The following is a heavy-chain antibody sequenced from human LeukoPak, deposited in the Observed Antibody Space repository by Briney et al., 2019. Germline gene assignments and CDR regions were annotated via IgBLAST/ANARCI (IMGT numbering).Heavy chain of an antibody. CDR1: GGSISSGDYY. Sequence: TLSLTCTVSGGSISSGDYYWSWIRQPPGKGLEWIGYIYYSGSTYYNPSLKSRVTISVDTSKNQFSLKLSSVTAADTAVHYCARVEGTMVRGVYWFDPWGQGTLVTVSS. D-gene: IGHD3-10*01. CDR3: ARVEGTMVRGVYWFDP. CDR2: IYYSGST. V-gene: IGHV4-30-4*08. J-gene: IGHJ5*02.